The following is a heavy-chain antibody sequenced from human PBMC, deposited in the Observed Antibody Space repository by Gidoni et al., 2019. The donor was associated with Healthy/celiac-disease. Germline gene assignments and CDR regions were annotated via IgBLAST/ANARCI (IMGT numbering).Heavy chain of an antibody. Sequence: EVQLLESGGGLVQPGGSLRLSCAASGFTLSSYAMSWVRQAPGKGLDWVSAISGRGGSTYYAVSVKGRFTIASDNSNNTLYLQMNSLRAEGTAVYYCAKGGYSYGPYDYWGQGTLVTVSS. CDR3: AKGGYSYGPYDY. D-gene: IGHD5-18*01. CDR1: GFTLSSYA. J-gene: IGHJ4*02. V-gene: IGHV3-23*01. CDR2: ISGRGGST.